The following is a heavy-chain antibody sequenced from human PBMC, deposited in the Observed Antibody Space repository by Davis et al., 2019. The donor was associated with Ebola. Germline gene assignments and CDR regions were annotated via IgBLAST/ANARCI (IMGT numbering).Heavy chain of an antibody. D-gene: IGHD6-6*01. Sequence: GESLKISCAASGFTFSSYGMHWVRQAPGKGLEWVAVISYDGSNKYYADSVKGRFTISRDNSKNTLYLQMNSLRAEDTAVYYCAKDQEYSSSSALLYYYYGMDVWGKGTTVTVSS. CDR1: GFTFSSYG. CDR2: ISYDGSNK. V-gene: IGHV3-30*18. CDR3: AKDQEYSSSSALLYYYYGMDV. J-gene: IGHJ6*04.